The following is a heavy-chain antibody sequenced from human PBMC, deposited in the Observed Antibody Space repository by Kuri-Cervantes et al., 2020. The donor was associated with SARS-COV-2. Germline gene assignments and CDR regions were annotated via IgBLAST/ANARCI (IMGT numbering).Heavy chain of an antibody. CDR1: GFTFSSYR. D-gene: IGHD5-12*01. J-gene: IGHJ4*02. V-gene: IGHV3-74*01. CDR3: ARAGYAEFDL. Sequence: LSLTCAASGFTFSSYRMQWVRQAPGKGLEWVSLINFRGDKTDYADFVKGRFTNSRDNIKNTLYLQMNSLSADDTGVYYCARAGYAEFDLRGQGTLVTVSS. CDR2: INFRGDKT.